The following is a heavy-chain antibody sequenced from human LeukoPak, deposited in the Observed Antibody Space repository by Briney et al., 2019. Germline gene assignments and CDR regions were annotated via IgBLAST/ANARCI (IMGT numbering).Heavy chain of an antibody. J-gene: IGHJ4*02. D-gene: IGHD3-22*01. V-gene: IGHV3-30*02. Sequence: PGGSLRLSCAASGFTFSSYGMHWVRQAPGKGLEWVAFIRYDGSNKYYADSVKGRFTISRDNSKNTLYLQMNSLRAEDTAVYYCAKDPADQSRGYPLLDYWGQGTLVTVSS. CDR2: IRYDGSNK. CDR1: GFTFSSYG. CDR3: AKDPADQSRGYPLLDY.